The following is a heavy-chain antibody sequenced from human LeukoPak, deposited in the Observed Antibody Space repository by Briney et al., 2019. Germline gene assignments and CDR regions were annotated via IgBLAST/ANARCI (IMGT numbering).Heavy chain of an antibody. Sequence: PGGSLRLSCAASGFTFSSYSMNWVRQAPGKGLEWVSSISSSSSYIYYADSVKGRFTISRDNAKNSLYLQMNSLRAEDTAVYYCARVSTSLYYFDCWGQGTLVTVSS. CDR2: ISSSSSYI. V-gene: IGHV3-21*01. J-gene: IGHJ4*02. CDR1: GFTFSSYS. CDR3: ARVSTSLYYFDC. D-gene: IGHD2-2*01.